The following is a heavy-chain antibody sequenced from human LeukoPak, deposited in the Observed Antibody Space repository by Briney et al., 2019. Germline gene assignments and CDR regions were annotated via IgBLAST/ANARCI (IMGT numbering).Heavy chain of an antibody. Sequence: GGSLRLSCVASGFTFSDYAMSWVRQAPGKGLEWVSGISDSGGSTYYADSVKGRFTISRDNSKNTLYLQMNSLRAEDTAVYYCAKDRDIVVVPAAHNWFDPWGQGTLVTVSS. CDR1: GFTFSDYA. CDR2: ISDSGGST. D-gene: IGHD2-2*01. J-gene: IGHJ5*02. CDR3: AKDRDIVVVPAAHNWFDP. V-gene: IGHV3-23*01.